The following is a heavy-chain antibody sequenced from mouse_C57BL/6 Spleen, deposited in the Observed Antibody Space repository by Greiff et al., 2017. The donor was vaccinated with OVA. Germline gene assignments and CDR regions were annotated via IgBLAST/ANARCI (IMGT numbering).Heavy chain of an antibody. CDR3: ARGGSTMVTTGFAY. CDR2: IDPSDSET. Sequence: VQLQQPGAELVRPGSSVKLSCKASGYTFTSYWMHWVKQRPIQGLEWIGNIDPSDSETHYNQKFKDKATLTVDKSSSTAYMQLSSLTSEDSAVYYCARGGSTMVTTGFAYWGQGTLVTVSA. D-gene: IGHD2-2*01. CDR1: GYTFTSYW. J-gene: IGHJ3*01. V-gene: IGHV1-52*01.